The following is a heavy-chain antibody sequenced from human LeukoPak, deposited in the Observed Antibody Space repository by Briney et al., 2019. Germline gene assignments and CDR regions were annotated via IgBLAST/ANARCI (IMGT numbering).Heavy chain of an antibody. CDR3: ARLAALRGFYYYMDV. V-gene: IGHV4-39*01. Sequence: PSETLSLTCTVSGVSISSSNSYWGWIRQPPGKGLEWIGSIYYSGNTYYNASLKSQVSTSIDTSKNQFSLKLTSVTAADTAVYYCARLAALRGFYYYMDVWGKGATVTVSS. CDR2: IYYSGNT. CDR1: GVSISSSNSY. J-gene: IGHJ6*03. D-gene: IGHD6-6*01.